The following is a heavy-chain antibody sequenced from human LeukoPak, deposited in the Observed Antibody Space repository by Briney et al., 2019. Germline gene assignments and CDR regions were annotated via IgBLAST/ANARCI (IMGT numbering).Heavy chain of an antibody. V-gene: IGHV4-59*11. D-gene: IGHD3-22*01. CDR3: ARSDSSGYFDWFDP. Sequence: SETLSLTCTGSGGSIRSHYWSWIRQPPGKGLEWIGYIYYSGSTNYNPSLKSRVTISVDTSKNQFSLKLSSVTAADTAVYYCARSDSSGYFDWFDPWGQGTLVTVSS. CDR1: GGSIRSHY. CDR2: IYYSGST. J-gene: IGHJ5*02.